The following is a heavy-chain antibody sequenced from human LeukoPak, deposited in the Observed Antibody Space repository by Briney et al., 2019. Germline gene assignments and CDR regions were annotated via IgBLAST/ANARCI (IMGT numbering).Heavy chain of an antibody. Sequence: GGSLRLSCAASGFTFSSYAMSWVRQALGKGLEWVSAISGSGGSTYYADSVKGRFTISRDNSKNTLYLQMNSLRAEDTAVYYCTYIVVVVAATDYWGQGTLVTVSS. V-gene: IGHV3-23*01. J-gene: IGHJ4*02. CDR2: ISGSGGST. D-gene: IGHD2-15*01. CDR1: GFTFSSYA. CDR3: TYIVVVVAATDY.